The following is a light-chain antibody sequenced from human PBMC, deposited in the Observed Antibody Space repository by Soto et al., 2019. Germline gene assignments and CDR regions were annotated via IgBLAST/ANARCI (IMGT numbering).Light chain of an antibody. J-gene: IGKJ4*01. CDR2: GAS. V-gene: IGKV3-20*01. CDR1: QSVSSSY. CDR3: QQYGSSPPGT. Sequence: EIVLTQSPGTLSLSPGERATLSCRASQSVSSSYLAWYQQKPGQAPRLLIYGASSRATGIPDRFSGSGYGTDFTLTISRLEPEDCAVYYCQQYGSSPPGTFGGGTKVEIK.